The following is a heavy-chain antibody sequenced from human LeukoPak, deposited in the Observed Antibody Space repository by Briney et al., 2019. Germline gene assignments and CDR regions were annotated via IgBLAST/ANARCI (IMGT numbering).Heavy chain of an antibody. J-gene: IGHJ4*02. V-gene: IGHV3-48*04. CDR2: ISSSSSTI. D-gene: IGHD3-22*01. CDR1: GFTFSSYS. Sequence: PWGALRLSCAASGFTFSSYSMNWVRQAPGKGLEWVSYISSSSSTIYYADSVKGRFTISRDNAKNSPYLQMNSLRAEDTAVYYCARYYYDSSGYYGDYWGQGTLVTVSS. CDR3: ARYYYDSSGYYGDY.